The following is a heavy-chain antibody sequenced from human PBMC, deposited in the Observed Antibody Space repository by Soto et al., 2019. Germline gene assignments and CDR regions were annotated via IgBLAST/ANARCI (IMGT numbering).Heavy chain of an antibody. J-gene: IGHJ4*02. Sequence: QVHLVESGGGLVKPGGSLRLSCAASGFTLSDYYMTWIRQAPGKGLEWVSYISSSGRTIYYADSGGGRFTISRDNAENSLYLKMNSLRAEDTALYYCARNSEHFDYWGQGTLVTVSS. D-gene: IGHD1-26*01. CDR3: ARNSEHFDY. CDR2: ISSSGRTI. CDR1: GFTLSDYY. V-gene: IGHV3-11*01.